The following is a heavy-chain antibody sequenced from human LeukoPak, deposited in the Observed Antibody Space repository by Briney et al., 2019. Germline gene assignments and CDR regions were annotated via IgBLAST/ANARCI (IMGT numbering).Heavy chain of an antibody. J-gene: IGHJ4*02. CDR3: ARGQYDILTGYYSPADY. CDR2: IYYSGST. D-gene: IGHD3-9*01. CDR1: GGSISSYY. Sequence: SETLSLTCTVSGGSISSYYWSWIRQPPGKGLEWIGYIYYSGSTNYNPSLKSRVTISVDTSKNQFSLKLSSVTAADTAVYYCARGQYDILTGYYSPADYWGQGTLVTVS. V-gene: IGHV4-59*01.